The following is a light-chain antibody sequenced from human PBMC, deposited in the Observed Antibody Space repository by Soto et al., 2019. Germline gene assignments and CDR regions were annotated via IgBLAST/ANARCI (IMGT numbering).Light chain of an antibody. CDR1: QSLSSIY. CDR2: GAS. CDR3: QQYGSSPT. J-gene: IGKJ5*01. V-gene: IGKV3-20*01. Sequence: EVVLTQSPGTLSLSSGKRATLSCRASQSLSSIYLAWYQQKPGQAPRLLMYGASNRATGIPDRFSGSGSGTDFTLTISRLEPEDFAVYYCQQYGSSPTFGQGTRLETK.